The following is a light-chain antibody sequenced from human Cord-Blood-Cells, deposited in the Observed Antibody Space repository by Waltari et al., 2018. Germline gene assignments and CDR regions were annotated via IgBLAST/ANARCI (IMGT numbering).Light chain of an antibody. CDR1: QSVRSN. Sequence: IVMTQFSATLSVSPGERATLSCRASQSVRSNLAWYQQKPGQAPRLLIYGASTRATGIPARFSGSGSGTEFTLTISSLQSEDFAVYYCQQYNNWPPWTFGQGTKVEIK. V-gene: IGKV3-15*01. CDR3: QQYNNWPPWT. CDR2: GAS. J-gene: IGKJ1*01.